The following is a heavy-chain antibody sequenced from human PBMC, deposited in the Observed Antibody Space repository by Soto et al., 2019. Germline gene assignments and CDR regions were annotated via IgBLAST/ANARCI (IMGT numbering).Heavy chain of an antibody. Sequence: PGGSLRLSCAASGFTFSSYAMSWVRQAPGKGLEWVSAISGSGGSTYYADSVKGRFTISRDNSKNTLYLQMNSLRAEDTAVYYCAKDLGYCSGGSCYFFFDYWGQGTLVTVSS. CDR1: GFTFSSYA. CDR2: ISGSGGST. CDR3: AKDLGYCSGGSCYFFFDY. D-gene: IGHD2-15*01. V-gene: IGHV3-23*01. J-gene: IGHJ4*02.